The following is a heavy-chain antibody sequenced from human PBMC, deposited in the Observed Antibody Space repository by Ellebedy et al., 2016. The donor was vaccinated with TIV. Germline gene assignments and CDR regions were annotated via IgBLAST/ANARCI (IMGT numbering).Heavy chain of an antibody. CDR1: GFTFGTYS. CDR2: ISSSSSYI. Sequence: GESLKISCAASGFTFGTYSMNWVRQTPGKGLEWISSISSSSSYIHYADSMKGRFTISRDNAKNSLYLQMNSLRAEDTAVYYCARGACMLLSCRSGYGMDVWGQGTTVTVSS. J-gene: IGHJ6*02. V-gene: IGHV3-21*01. D-gene: IGHD2-8*01. CDR3: ARGACMLLSCRSGYGMDV.